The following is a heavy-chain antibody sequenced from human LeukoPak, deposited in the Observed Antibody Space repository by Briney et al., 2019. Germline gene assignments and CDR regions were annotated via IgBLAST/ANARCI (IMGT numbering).Heavy chain of an antibody. J-gene: IGHJ6*02. CDR3: AVTGTNDYYYYYGMDV. V-gene: IGHV4-34*01. CDR1: GGSFSGYY. D-gene: IGHD1-20*01. CDR2: INHSGST. Sequence: SETLSLTCAVYGGSFSGYYWSWIRQPPGKGLEWIGEINHSGSTNYNPSLKSRVTISVDTSKNQFSLKLSSVTAADTAVYYCAVTGTNDYYYYYGMDVWGQGTTVTVSS.